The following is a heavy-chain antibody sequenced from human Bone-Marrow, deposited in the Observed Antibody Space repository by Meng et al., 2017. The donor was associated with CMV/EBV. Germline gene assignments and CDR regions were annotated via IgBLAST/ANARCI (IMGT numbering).Heavy chain of an antibody. CDR2: ISASGGST. CDR1: GFTFSSYA. D-gene: IGHD3-22*01. V-gene: IGHV3-23*01. Sequence: GGSLRLSCAASGFTFSSYAMSWVRQAPGKGLEWVSTISASGGSTYYADSVKGRFTISRDNSTNTLYLQMNSPRAEETAVYYCSIVPDYYGSSGYLRRFDPWGQGTLVTVSS. J-gene: IGHJ5*02. CDR3: SIVPDYYGSSGYLRRFDP.